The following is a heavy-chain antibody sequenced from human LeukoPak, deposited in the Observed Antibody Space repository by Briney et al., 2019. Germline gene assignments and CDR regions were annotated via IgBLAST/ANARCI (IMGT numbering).Heavy chain of an antibody. CDR1: GGSISSSSYY. CDR2: IYHSGST. J-gene: IGHJ4*02. Sequence: SETLSLTCTVSGGSISSSSYYWGWIRQPPGKGLEWIGSIYHSGSTYYNPSLKSRVTISVDTSKNQFSLKLSSVTAADTAVYYCARQGYSSSSGYWGQGTLVTVSS. CDR3: ARQGYSSSSGY. D-gene: IGHD6-13*01. V-gene: IGHV4-39*07.